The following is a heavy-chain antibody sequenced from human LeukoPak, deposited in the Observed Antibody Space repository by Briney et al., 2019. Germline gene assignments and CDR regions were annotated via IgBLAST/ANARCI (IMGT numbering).Heavy chain of an antibody. CDR3: ARAVAFGVFDY. Sequence: SETLSLTCTVSGGSISSSSYYWGWIRQPPGKGLEWIGSIYYSGRTYYNPSLKSRVTISVDTSKNQFSLKLSSVTAADTAVYYCARAVAFGVFDYWGQGTLVTVSS. CDR2: IYYSGRT. D-gene: IGHD3-3*01. CDR1: GGSISSSSYY. V-gene: IGHV4-39*07. J-gene: IGHJ4*02.